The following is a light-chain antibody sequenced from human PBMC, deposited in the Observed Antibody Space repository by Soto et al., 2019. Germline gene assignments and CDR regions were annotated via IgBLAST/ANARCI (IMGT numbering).Light chain of an antibody. CDR3: SSYTSSSTLYV. CDR2: EVN. J-gene: IGLJ1*01. V-gene: IGLV2-14*01. Sequence: SGLTLPASVSGSPRRSITISCTGASSDVGSYTYVSWYQQHPGKAPKLMIYEVNNRPSGVSNRFSGSKSGNTASLTISGLQAEDEADYYCSSYTSSSTLYVFGTGNKVTV. CDR1: SSDVGSYTY.